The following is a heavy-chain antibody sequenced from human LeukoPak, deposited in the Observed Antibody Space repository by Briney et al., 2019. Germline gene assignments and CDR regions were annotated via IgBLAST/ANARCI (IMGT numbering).Heavy chain of an antibody. D-gene: IGHD5-24*01. CDR3: VRFMALGD. V-gene: IGHV3-23*01. Sequence: GGSLRLSCAASGFTFSSFAMSWVRQAPGKGLEWVSTFSGSGGSTYYADSVKGRFSISRDNAKNSLYLQMNSLRGEDTAVYYCVRFMALGDWGQGILVTVSS. J-gene: IGHJ4*02. CDR2: FSGSGGST. CDR1: GFTFSSFA.